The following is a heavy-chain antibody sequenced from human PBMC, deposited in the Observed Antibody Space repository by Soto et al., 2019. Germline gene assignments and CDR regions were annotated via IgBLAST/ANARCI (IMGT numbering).Heavy chain of an antibody. J-gene: IGHJ5*02. CDR2: IRSSSGTI. Sequence: EVQLVESGGGLVQPGGSLRLSCAASGFTFSTYSMNWVRQAPGKGLEWVSVIRSSSGTIYYADSLKGRFTITRDNAKNTLDLQMNSLRDEDTAVYYCIGDGGATDWFDPWGQGTLVSVSS. D-gene: IGHD1-26*01. CDR1: GFTFSTYS. V-gene: IGHV3-48*02. CDR3: IGDGGATDWFDP.